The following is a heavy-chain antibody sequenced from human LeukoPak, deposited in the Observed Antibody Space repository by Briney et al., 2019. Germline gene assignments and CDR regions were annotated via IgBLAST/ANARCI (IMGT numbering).Heavy chain of an antibody. D-gene: IGHD3-9*01. CDR2: IYSGGST. CDR3: AKVSQGYDILTGSLEDY. CDR1: GFTVSSNY. V-gene: IGHV3-53*05. J-gene: IGHJ4*02. Sequence: TGGSLRLSCAASGFTVSSNYMSWVRQAPGKGLEWVSIIYSGGSTFYADSVKGRFTISRDNSKNTLYLQMNSLRAEDTAVYYCAKVSQGYDILTGSLEDYWGQGTLVTVSS.